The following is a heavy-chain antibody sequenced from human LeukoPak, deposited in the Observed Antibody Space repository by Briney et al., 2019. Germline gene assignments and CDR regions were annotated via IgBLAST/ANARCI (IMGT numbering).Heavy chain of an antibody. CDR1: GFTFSSYA. Sequence: GGSLRLSCAASGFTFSSYAMHWVRQAPGKGLEWVAVISYDGSNKYYADSVKGRFTISRDNSKNTLYLQMNSLRAEDTAVYYCARDGGLINYFDYWGQGTLVTVSS. J-gene: IGHJ4*02. V-gene: IGHV3-30-3*01. CDR3: ARDGGLINYFDY. CDR2: ISYDGSNK. D-gene: IGHD2/OR15-2a*01.